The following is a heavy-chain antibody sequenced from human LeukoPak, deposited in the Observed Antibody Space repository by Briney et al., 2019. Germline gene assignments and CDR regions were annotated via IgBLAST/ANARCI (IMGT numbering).Heavy chain of an antibody. Sequence: PSETLSLTCAVYGGSFSGYHWSWIRQPPGKGLEWIGEINHSGSTYFNPSLKSRVTISVDTSKNQFSLNLISVTAADTAVYYCARQTGSYYYYMDVWGKGTTVTVSS. J-gene: IGHJ6*03. CDR3: ARQTGSYYYYMDV. CDR2: INHSGST. CDR1: GGSFSGYH. V-gene: IGHV4-34*01.